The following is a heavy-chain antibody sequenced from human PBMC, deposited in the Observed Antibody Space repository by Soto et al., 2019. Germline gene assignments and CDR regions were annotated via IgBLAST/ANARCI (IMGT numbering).Heavy chain of an antibody. CDR1: GFTFSTYW. Sequence: GGSLRLSCAASGFTFSTYWMHWVRQAPGKGLVWVSRINTDGSSTNYADSVKGRFTVSRDNAKNTLYLQMNSLRDEDTAMYYCARNEGKCGDGSCYSGGKDYWGQGTLVTVSS. V-gene: IGHV3-74*01. D-gene: IGHD2-15*01. CDR2: INTDGSST. CDR3: ARNEGKCGDGSCYSGGKDY. J-gene: IGHJ4*02.